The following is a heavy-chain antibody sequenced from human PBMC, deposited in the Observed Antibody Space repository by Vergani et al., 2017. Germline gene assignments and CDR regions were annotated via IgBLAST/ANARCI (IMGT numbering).Heavy chain of an antibody. CDR1: GYTFTSYG. CDR2: ISAYNGNT. D-gene: IGHD3-3*01. CDR3: AGFYDFWGRYIILGGGSFDY. Sequence: QVQLVQSGAEVKKPGASVKVSCKASGYTFTSYGISWVRQAPGQGLEWMGWISAYNGNTNYAQKLQGRVTMTTDTSTSTAYMELRSLRSDDTAVYYCAGFYDFWGRYIILGGGSFDYWGQGTLVTVSS. V-gene: IGHV1-18*01. J-gene: IGHJ4*02.